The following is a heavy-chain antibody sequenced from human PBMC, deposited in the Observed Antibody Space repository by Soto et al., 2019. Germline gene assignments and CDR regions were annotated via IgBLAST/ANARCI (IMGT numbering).Heavy chain of an antibody. Sequence: QVQLVESGGGVVQPGRSLRLSCAASGFTFSSYAMHWVRQAPGKGLEWVAVISYDGSNKYYADSVKGRFTISRDNSKNTLYLQMNSLRAEDTAVYYCARGSSGYLLDYWGQGTLVTVSS. V-gene: IGHV3-30-3*01. J-gene: IGHJ4*02. CDR3: ARGSSGYLLDY. D-gene: IGHD3-22*01. CDR2: ISYDGSNK. CDR1: GFTFSSYA.